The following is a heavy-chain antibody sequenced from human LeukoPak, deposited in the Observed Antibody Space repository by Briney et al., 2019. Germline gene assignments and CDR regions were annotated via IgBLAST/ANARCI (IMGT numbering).Heavy chain of an antibody. D-gene: IGHD2-21*02. Sequence: SEPLSLTCTVSGGSMSRHYWSWIRRSPEGGGVGIGFIYYSGTTRYNPSLRGRVTMSVDTCKNRVSLKLTTVTAADTAVYYCARLLNNDNGGDPDTFDMWGQGTMVTVSS. V-gene: IGHV4-59*11. J-gene: IGHJ3*02. CDR3: ARLLNNDNGGDPDTFDM. CDR2: IYYSGTT. CDR1: GGSMSRHY.